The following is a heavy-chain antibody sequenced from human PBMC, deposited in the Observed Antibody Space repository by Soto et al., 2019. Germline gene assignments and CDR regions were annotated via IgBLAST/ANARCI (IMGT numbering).Heavy chain of an antibody. D-gene: IGHD4-17*01. CDR1: GGSFSVYY. CDR3: ARDFYGDYAGFDY. J-gene: IGHJ4*02. CDR2: INHSVST. Sequence: SETLCLTCAVYGGSFSVYYWSWIRRPPGKGLEWIGEINHSVSTNYNPSLKSRVTISVDTSKNQFSLKLSSVTAADTAVYYCARDFYGDYAGFDYWGQGTLVTGSS. V-gene: IGHV4-34*01.